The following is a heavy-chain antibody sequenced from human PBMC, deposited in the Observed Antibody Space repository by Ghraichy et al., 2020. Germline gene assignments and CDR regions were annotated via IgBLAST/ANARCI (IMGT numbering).Heavy chain of an antibody. V-gene: IGHV3-7*03. CDR3: AKADWGSVDY. J-gene: IGHJ4*02. Sequence: GGSLRLSCAASGFTYNKYWMSWVRQAPGKGLEWVANMNQDGSAKYYVDSVKGRFTISRDNAKNSLYLQMNSLRAEDTAVYYCAKADWGSVDYWGQGTLVTVSS. D-gene: IGHD3/OR15-3a*01. CDR1: GFTYNKYW. CDR2: MNQDGSAK.